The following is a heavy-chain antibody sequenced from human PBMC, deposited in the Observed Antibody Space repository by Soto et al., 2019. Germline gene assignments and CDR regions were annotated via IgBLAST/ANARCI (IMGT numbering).Heavy chain of an antibody. Sequence: SETLSLTCTVSGGSISSGGYYWSWIRQHPGKGLEWIGYIYYSGSTNYNPSLKSRVTISVDTSKNQFSPKLTSVTAADTAVYYCARDKITGLFDYWGQGTLVTVSS. CDR3: ARDKITGLFDY. V-gene: IGHV4-31*03. D-gene: IGHD2-8*02. CDR2: IYYSGST. CDR1: GGSISSGGYY. J-gene: IGHJ4*02.